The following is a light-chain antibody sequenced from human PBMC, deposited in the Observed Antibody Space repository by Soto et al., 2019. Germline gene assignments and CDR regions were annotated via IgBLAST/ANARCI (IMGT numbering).Light chain of an antibody. V-gene: IGKV3-11*01. CDR3: QQGNNWPLFT. CDR2: TTS. Sequence: EIVLTQSPATLSLSPGERATPSCRASQSVSKSLAWYQQKPGQAPRLLIYTTSNRATGIPARFSGSGSRTDFTLTISSLEPEDFAVYYCQQGNNWPLFTFGPGTKVDIK. J-gene: IGKJ3*01. CDR1: QSVSKS.